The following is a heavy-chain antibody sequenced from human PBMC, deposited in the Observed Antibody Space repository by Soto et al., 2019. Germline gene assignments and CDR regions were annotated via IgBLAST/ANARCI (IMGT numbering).Heavy chain of an antibody. CDR2: INSDGSST. Sequence: GGSLRLSCAASGFTFSSYWMHWVRQAPGKGLVWVSRINSDGSSTSYADSVKGRFTISRDNAKNTLYLQMNSLRAEDTAVYYCARDPIPVAPGFWRSENCFEPWGQGTLVPVSS. V-gene: IGHV3-74*01. D-gene: IGHD6-19*01. J-gene: IGHJ5*02. CDR3: ARDPIPVAPGFWRSENCFEP. CDR1: GFTFSSYW.